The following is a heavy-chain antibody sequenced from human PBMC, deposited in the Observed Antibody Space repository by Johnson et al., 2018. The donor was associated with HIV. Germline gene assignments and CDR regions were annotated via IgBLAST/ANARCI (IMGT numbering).Heavy chain of an antibody. CDR2: IKSKTDGGTT. J-gene: IGHJ3*02. Sequence: VQLVESGGGLVKPGGSLRLSCAASGITFSNAWMSWVRQAPGKGLEWVGRIKSKTDGGTTDYAAPVKGRFTISRDDSKNTLYLQMNSLKTEDTAVYYCTTEWVLRSRGGGAFDIWGQGTKVTVSS. D-gene: IGHD1-26*01. CDR3: TTEWVLRSRGGGAFDI. V-gene: IGHV3-15*01. CDR1: GITFSNAW.